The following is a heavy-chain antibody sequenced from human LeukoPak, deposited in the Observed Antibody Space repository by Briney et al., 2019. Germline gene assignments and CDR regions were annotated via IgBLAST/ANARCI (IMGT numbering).Heavy chain of an antibody. CDR3: ARQAGVLEQSPSHFDF. D-gene: IGHD6-19*01. J-gene: IGHJ4*02. CDR2: IYSSGST. V-gene: IGHV4-39*01. Sequence: SETLSLTCTVSGGSISVGDYHWGWIRQPPGKGLDWIATIYSSGSTYYRPSLKSRVTISLDTSMNQFSLRLYSVTAADTAVYYCARQAGVLEQSPSHFDFWGQGALVTVSS. CDR1: GGSISVGDYH.